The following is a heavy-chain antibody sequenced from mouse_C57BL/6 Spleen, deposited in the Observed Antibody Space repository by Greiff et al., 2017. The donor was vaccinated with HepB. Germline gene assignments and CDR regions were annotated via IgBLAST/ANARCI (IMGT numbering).Heavy chain of an antibody. CDR1: GYTFTDYY. CDR2: IYPGSGNT. CDR3: ARYSKGSFAY. D-gene: IGHD2-5*01. V-gene: IGHV1-76*01. Sequence: QVQLKQSGAELVRPGASVKLSCKASGYTFTDYYINWVKQRPGQGLEWIARIYPGSGNTYYNEKFKGKATLTAEKSSSTAYMQLSSLTSEDSAVYSCARYSKGSFAYWGQGTLVTVSA. J-gene: IGHJ3*01.